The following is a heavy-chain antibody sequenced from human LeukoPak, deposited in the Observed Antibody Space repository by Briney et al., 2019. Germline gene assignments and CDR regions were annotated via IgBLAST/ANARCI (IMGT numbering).Heavy chain of an antibody. Sequence: GGSLRLSCAASGFTVSSNYMSWVRQAPGKGLEWVSVIYSGGSTYYADSVKGRFTISRDNSKNTLYLQMNSLRAEDTAVYYCAKDLGATAGTYFDYWGQGTLVTVSS. V-gene: IGHV3-66*01. D-gene: IGHD6-13*01. J-gene: IGHJ4*02. CDR1: GFTVSSNY. CDR2: IYSGGST. CDR3: AKDLGATAGTYFDY.